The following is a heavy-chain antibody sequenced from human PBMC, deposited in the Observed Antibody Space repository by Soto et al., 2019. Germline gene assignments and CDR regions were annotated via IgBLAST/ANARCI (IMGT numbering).Heavy chain of an antibody. CDR1: GGSFSGYY. CDR3: ARGRHYGSGTYYNGFLY. V-gene: IGHV4-34*01. D-gene: IGHD3-10*01. CDR2: INHSGST. J-gene: IGHJ4*02. Sequence: SETLSLTCAVYGGSFSGYYWSWIRQPPGKELEWIGEINHSGSTNCNPSLKSRVTISVDMSKNQFSLKLSSVTAADTAVYYCARGRHYGSGTYYNGFLYWGQGTLVTASS.